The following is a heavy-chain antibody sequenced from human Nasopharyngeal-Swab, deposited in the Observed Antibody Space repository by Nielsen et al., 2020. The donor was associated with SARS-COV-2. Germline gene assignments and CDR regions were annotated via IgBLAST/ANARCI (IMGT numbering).Heavy chain of an antibody. J-gene: IGHJ5*02. Sequence: WVRQAPGQRLEWMGWINAGNGNTKYSQKFQGRVTITRDTSASTAYMELSSLRSEDTAVYYCARDTGDCSGGSCYPGRFGPWGQGTLVTASS. D-gene: IGHD2-15*01. CDR2: INAGNGNT. V-gene: IGHV1-3*01. CDR3: ARDTGDCSGGSCYPGRFGP.